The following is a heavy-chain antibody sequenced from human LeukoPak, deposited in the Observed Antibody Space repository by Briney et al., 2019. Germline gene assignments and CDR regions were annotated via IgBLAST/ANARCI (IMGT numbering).Heavy chain of an antibody. J-gene: IGHJ2*01. CDR3: ARGGNYDGSRYAAWFFDV. D-gene: IGHD6-25*01. V-gene: IGHV3-53*01. Sequence: GGSLRLSCEITGFVVFNNYMTWVRQASGKGLEWVALIYVGGHTCHADSMRGRFAISSDNSKNMLYLHMNNLRAEDTAVYYCARGGNYDGSRYAAWFFDVWGRGTLVTVSS. CDR1: GFVVFNNY. CDR2: IYVGGHT.